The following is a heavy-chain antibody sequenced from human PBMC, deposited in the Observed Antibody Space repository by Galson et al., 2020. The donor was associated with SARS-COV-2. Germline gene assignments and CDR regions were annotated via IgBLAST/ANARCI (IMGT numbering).Heavy chain of an antibody. V-gene: IGHV3-23*01. CDR3: ASVLSTTVPNVFDY. CDR1: GFTFSNYA. D-gene: IGHD4-17*01. CDR2: NSSSDGST. J-gene: IGHJ4*02. Sequence: GESLKISCAASGFTFSNYALAWVRQAAGKGPEGVSSNSSSDGSTYYAGSVEGRFTISRDNTKNTLYLQMNTLQADDTAVYFCASVLSTTVPNVFDYWGQGTLVTVSS.